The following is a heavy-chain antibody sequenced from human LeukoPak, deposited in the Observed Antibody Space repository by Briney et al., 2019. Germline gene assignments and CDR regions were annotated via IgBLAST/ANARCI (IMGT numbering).Heavy chain of an antibody. CDR1: GGTFSSYT. J-gene: IGHJ4*02. CDR2: IIPLLGVP. CDR3: ARGSSTFVY. V-gene: IGHV1-69*02. Sequence: ASVKVSCKASGGTFSSYTINWVRQAPGQGLEWLGKIIPLLGVPTYAQRFQDRVTITADKSTSTAYMELSSLRSDDTAVYYCARGSSTFVYWGQGTLVTVSS. D-gene: IGHD6-19*01.